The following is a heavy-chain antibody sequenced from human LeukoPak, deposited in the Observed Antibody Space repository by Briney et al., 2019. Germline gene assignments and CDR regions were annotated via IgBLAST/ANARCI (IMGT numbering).Heavy chain of an antibody. CDR1: GFTFSSYE. CDR3: AREGGLGSGSYYNVFDY. Sequence: GGSLRLSCAASGFTFSSYEMNWVRQAPGKGLEWVSYISSSGSTIYYADPVKGRFTISRDNAKNSLYLQMNSLRAEDTAVYYCAREGGLGSGSYYNVFDYWGQGTLVTVSS. CDR2: ISSSGSTI. J-gene: IGHJ4*02. V-gene: IGHV3-48*03. D-gene: IGHD3-10*01.